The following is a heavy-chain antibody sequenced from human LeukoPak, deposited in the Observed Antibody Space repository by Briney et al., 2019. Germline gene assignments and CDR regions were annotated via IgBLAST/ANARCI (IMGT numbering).Heavy chain of an antibody. D-gene: IGHD4-23*01. Sequence: GGSLRLSCAASRFIFSSYWMSWVRQAPGRGLEWVANINQDGSEKYYVDSVKGRFTISRDNAKNSLYLQINSLRAEDTAVYYCARNYGGDDFWGQGTPVTVSS. V-gene: IGHV3-7*04. CDR1: RFIFSSYW. J-gene: IGHJ4*02. CDR2: INQDGSEK. CDR3: ARNYGGDDF.